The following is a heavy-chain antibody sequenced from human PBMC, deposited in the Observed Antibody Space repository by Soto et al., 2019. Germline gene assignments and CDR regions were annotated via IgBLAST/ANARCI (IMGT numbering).Heavy chain of an antibody. CDR1: GGSISSSSYY. CDR2: IYYSGST. D-gene: IGHD3-10*01. Sequence: SETLSLTCTVSGGSISSSSYYWGWIRQPPGKGLEWIGSIYYSGSTYYNPSLKSRVTISVDTSKNQFSLKLSSVTAADTAVYYCAAFLTYYYGSGSYGYFDYWGQGTLVTVSS. J-gene: IGHJ4*02. CDR3: AAFLTYYYGSGSYGYFDY. V-gene: IGHV4-39*07.